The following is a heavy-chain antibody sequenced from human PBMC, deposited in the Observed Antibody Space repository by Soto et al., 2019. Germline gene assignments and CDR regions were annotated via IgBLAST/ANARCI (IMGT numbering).Heavy chain of an antibody. CDR3: ARVGYCSSTPCWPIGYFEY. Sequence: QVQLQESGPGLVKPSETLSLTCTVSGDSISSFYWTWIRQPPGKGLEGVGYIFSSGSTNYNPSLKSQVTISVDTSENQFSLKLTSVTAADTAVYYCARVGYCSSTPCWPIGYFEYWGQGTLVTVSS. J-gene: IGHJ4*02. V-gene: IGHV4-59*01. CDR1: GDSISSFY. D-gene: IGHD2-2*01. CDR2: IFSSGST.